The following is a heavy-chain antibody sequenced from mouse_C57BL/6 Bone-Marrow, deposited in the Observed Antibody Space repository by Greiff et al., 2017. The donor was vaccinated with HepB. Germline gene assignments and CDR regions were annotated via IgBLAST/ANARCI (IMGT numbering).Heavy chain of an antibody. Sequence: EVQLMESGGGLVQPGGSLKLSCAASGFTFSDYYMYWVRQTPEKRLEWVAYISNGGGSTYYPDTVKGRFTISRDNAKNTLYLQMSRLKSEDTAMYYCARHPLITTVVVDWYFDVWGTGTTVTVSS. CDR2: ISNGGGST. J-gene: IGHJ1*03. CDR3: ARHPLITTVVVDWYFDV. D-gene: IGHD1-1*01. CDR1: GFTFSDYY. V-gene: IGHV5-12*01.